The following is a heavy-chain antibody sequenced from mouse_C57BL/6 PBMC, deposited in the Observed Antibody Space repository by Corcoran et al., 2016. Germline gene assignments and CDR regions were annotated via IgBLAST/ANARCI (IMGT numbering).Heavy chain of an antibody. V-gene: IGHV1-81*01. CDR3: ARLGTTVVGNGY. D-gene: IGHD1-1*01. CDR1: GYTFTSYG. CDR2: IYPRSGNT. J-gene: IGHJ2*01. Sequence: QVQLQHSGAELARPGASVKLSCKASGYTFTSYGIRWVKQRTGQGLEWIGEIYPRSGNTKYNEKFKGKATLTADTSSSTAYMQLSSLTSEDSAVYYCARLGTTVVGNGYWGQGTTLTVSS.